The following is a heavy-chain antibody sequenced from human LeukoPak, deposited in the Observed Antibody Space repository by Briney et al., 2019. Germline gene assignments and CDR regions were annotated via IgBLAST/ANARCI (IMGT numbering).Heavy chain of an antibody. CDR3: AKGPAAAGRHFDY. Sequence: GGPLRLSCAASGFTFSSYVMSWVRQAPGKGLEWVSVISGSGGNTNYADSVKGRFTITRDNSKNTLYLQVNSLRAEDTAVYYCAKGPAAAGRHFDYWGQGTLVTVSS. J-gene: IGHJ4*02. V-gene: IGHV3-23*01. CDR1: GFTFSSYV. D-gene: IGHD6-13*01. CDR2: ISGSGGNT.